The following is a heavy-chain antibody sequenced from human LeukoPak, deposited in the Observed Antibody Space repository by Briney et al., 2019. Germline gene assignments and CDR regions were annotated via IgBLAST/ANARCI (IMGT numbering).Heavy chain of an antibody. Sequence: GGSLRLSCVVSVISLSNYAMTWVRQAPGKGLEWVSYIRERGGSTTYADSVKGRFTISRDTSLNTLYLQMNNLRAEDTAVYFCAKRGVVIRGLLVIGYHQEAYHYDFWGQGVLVTVSS. D-gene: IGHD3-10*01. CDR2: IRERGGST. J-gene: IGHJ4*02. CDR3: AKRGVVIRGLLVIGYHQEAYHYDF. V-gene: IGHV3-23*01. CDR1: VISLSNYA.